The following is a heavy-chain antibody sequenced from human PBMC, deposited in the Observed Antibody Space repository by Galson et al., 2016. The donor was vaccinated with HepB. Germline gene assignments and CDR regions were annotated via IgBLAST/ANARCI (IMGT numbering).Heavy chain of an antibody. CDR2: IRGSGGGL. D-gene: IGHD3-10*01. Sequence: SLRLSCAASGFIFSTYAMNWVRQAPGKGLEWVSSIRGSGGGLDYADSVKGRFTISRDNSKNTLYLQMSSLRAEDTALYYCAKERGSRITMVRGVLDAFDIWGQGTMVTVSS. CDR3: AKERGSRITMVRGVLDAFDI. V-gene: IGHV3-23*01. CDR1: GFIFSTYA. J-gene: IGHJ3*02.